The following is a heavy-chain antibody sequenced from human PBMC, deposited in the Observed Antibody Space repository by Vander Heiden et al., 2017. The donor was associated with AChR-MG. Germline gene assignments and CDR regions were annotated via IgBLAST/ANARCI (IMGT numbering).Heavy chain of an antibody. Sequence: EVQLVESGGGLVQPGGSLRLSCAASGFTFSSYWMHWVRQAPGKGLVWFSRINSDGSSTSYADSVKGRFTISRDNAKNTLYLQMNSLRAEDTAVYYCASRGYNAAFDIWGHGTMVTVSS. J-gene: IGHJ3*02. CDR3: ASRGYNAAFDI. CDR2: INSDGSST. CDR1: GFTFSSYW. D-gene: IGHD1-1*01. V-gene: IGHV3-74*01.